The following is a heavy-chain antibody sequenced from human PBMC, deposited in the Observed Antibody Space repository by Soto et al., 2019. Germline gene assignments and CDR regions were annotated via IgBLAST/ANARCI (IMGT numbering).Heavy chain of an antibody. J-gene: IGHJ5*02. V-gene: IGHV1-18*01. D-gene: IGHD3-3*01. CDR2: ISAYNGNT. CDR3: ARRQALGHDDFWSGYYTGWFDP. Sequence: QVQLVQSGAEVKKPGASVKVSCKASGYTFTSYGISWVRQAPGQGLEWMGWISAYNGNTNYAQKLQGRVTMTTDTSTSTAYMELRSLISDDTAVYYCARRQALGHDDFWSGYYTGWFDPWGEGTLVTVSS. CDR1: GYTFTSYG.